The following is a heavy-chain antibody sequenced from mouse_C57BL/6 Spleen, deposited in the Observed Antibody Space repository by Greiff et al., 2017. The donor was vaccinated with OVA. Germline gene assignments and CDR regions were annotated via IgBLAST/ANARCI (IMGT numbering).Heavy chain of an antibody. Sequence: QVQLQQSGAELVMPGASVKLSCKASGYTFTSYWMHWVKQRPGQGLEWIGEIDPSDSYTNYNQKFKGKSTLTVDKSSSTAYMQLSSLTSEDSAVYYCAREGAITTGFAYWGQGTLVTVSA. V-gene: IGHV1-69*01. J-gene: IGHJ3*01. D-gene: IGHD1-1*01. CDR3: AREGAITTGFAY. CDR2: IDPSDSYT. CDR1: GYTFTSYW.